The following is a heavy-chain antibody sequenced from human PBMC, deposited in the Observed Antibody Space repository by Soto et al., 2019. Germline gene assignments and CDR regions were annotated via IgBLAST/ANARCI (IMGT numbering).Heavy chain of an antibody. CDR3: ARRNIVVVVAALDWYFDL. Sequence: SETLSLPCTVSGGSISSSSYYWGWIRQPPGKGLEWIWSIYYSGSTSNNPSLKSRGTIYVDTSKNQFSLTLSSVTAADTAVYYCARRNIVVVVAALDWYFDLWGRGTLVTVSS. V-gene: IGHV4-39*01. D-gene: IGHD2-15*01. CDR2: IYYSGST. J-gene: IGHJ2*01. CDR1: GGSISSSSYY.